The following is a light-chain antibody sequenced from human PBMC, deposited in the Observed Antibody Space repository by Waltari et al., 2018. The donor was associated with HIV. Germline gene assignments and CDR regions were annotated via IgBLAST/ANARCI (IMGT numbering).Light chain of an antibody. CDR3: QQSYSTPHT. CDR1: QSISSY. Sequence: DIQMTQSPSSLSASVGDRVTITCRASQSISSYLNWYQQKPGKAPNLLIYAASSLQSGVPLRFSGSGSGTGFTLTISSLQPEDFVTYYCQQSYSTPHTFGGGTKVEIK. CDR2: AAS. J-gene: IGKJ4*01. V-gene: IGKV1-39*01.